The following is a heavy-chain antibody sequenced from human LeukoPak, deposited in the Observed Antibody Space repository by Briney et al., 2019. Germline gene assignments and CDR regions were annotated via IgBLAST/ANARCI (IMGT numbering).Heavy chain of an antibody. Sequence: SETLSLTCTVSGGSISSSSYYWGWIRQPPGKGLEWIGSIYYSGSTYYNPSLKSRVTISVDTSKNQFSLKLSSVTAADTAVYYCARVGVGYYDILTGYYRTAFDIWGQGTMVTVSS. D-gene: IGHD3-9*01. V-gene: IGHV4-39*07. CDR1: GGSISSSSYY. CDR2: IYYSGST. CDR3: ARVGVGYYDILTGYYRTAFDI. J-gene: IGHJ3*02.